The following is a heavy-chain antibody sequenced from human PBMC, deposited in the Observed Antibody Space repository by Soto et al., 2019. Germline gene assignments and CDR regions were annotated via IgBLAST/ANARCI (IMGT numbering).Heavy chain of an antibody. D-gene: IGHD3-16*01. J-gene: IGHJ4*02. CDR1: GFTFNYAW. CDR3: TTDPGSGDNVRG. Sequence: KPGGSLRLSCAATGFTFNYAWMSWVRQAPGKGLEWVGRIKNKIDGGTTDYAEPVKGRFTISRDDSENTLYLQMNSLKTEDTAVYYCTTDPGSGDNVRGWGQGTLVTVFS. CDR2: IKNKIDGGTT. V-gene: IGHV3-15*01.